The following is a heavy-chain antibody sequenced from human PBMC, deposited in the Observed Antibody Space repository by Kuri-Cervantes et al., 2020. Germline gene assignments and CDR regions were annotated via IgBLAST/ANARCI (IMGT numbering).Heavy chain of an antibody. D-gene: IGHD2-15*01. V-gene: IGHV4-30-4*08. J-gene: IGHJ3*02. CDR1: GGSISSGDYY. Sequence: LRLSCTVYGGSISSGDYYWSRIRQPPGKGLEWIGYIYYSGSTYYNPSLKSRVTISVHTSKNQFSLKLSSVTAADTAVYYCARGYCSGGSCSLVQFPYIRNDAFDIWGQGTMVTVSS. CDR2: IYYSGST. CDR3: ARGYCSGGSCSLVQFPYIRNDAFDI.